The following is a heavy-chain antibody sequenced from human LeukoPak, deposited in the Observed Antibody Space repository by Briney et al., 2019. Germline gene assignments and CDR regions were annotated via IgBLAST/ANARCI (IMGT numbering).Heavy chain of an antibody. D-gene: IGHD2-8*01. J-gene: IGHJ4*02. V-gene: IGHV1-46*01. CDR1: GYTFTSYY. CDR2: INPSGGST. CDR3: ARDLDCTNGVCYPHFDY. Sequence: WASVKVSCKASGYTFTSYYMHWVRQAPGQGLEWMGIINPSGGSTSYAQKFQGRVTMTRDMFTSTVYMELSSLRSEDTAVYYCARDLDCTNGVCYPHFDYWGQGTLVTVSS.